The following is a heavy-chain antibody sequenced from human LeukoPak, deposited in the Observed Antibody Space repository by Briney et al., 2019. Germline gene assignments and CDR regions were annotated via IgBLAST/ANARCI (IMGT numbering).Heavy chain of an antibody. CDR2: IYYSGST. J-gene: IGHJ5*02. Sequence: PSETLSLTCTVSGGSISSYYWSWIRQPPGKGLEWIGYIYYSGSTNYNPSLKSRVTMSVDTSKNQFSLKLSSVTAADTAVYYCARVIIGRPRGYSSSRGDWFDPWGQGTLVTVSS. V-gene: IGHV4-59*12. D-gene: IGHD6-13*01. CDR3: ARVIIGRPRGYSSSRGDWFDP. CDR1: GGSISSYY.